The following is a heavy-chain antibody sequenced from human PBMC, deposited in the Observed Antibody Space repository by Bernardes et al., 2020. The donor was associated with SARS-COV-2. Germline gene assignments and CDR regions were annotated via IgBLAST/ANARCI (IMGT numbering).Heavy chain of an antibody. D-gene: IGHD3-16*02. CDR3: ARESLITFGGVIAYYFDY. Sequence: GSLRLSCAASGFTFSSYEMNWVRQAPGKGLEWVSYISSSGSTIYYADSVKGRFTISRDNAKNSLYLQMNSLRAEDTAVYYCARESLITFGGVIAYYFDYWGQGTLVTVSS. CDR2: ISSSGSTI. CDR1: GFTFSSYE. V-gene: IGHV3-48*03. J-gene: IGHJ4*02.